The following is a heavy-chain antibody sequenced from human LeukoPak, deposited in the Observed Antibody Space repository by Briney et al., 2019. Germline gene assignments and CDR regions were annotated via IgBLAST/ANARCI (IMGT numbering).Heavy chain of an antibody. J-gene: IGHJ4*02. CDR3: ARALGIVVVPAADRTGIDY. V-gene: IGHV4-39*07. Sequence: NPSETLSLTCTVSGGSISSSSYYWSWIRQPPGKGLEWIGEINHSGGTNYNPSLKSRVTISVDTSKNQFSLKLSSVTAADTAVYYCARALGIVVVPAADRTGIDYWGQGTLVTVSS. D-gene: IGHD2-2*01. CDR1: GGSISSSSYY. CDR2: INHSGGT.